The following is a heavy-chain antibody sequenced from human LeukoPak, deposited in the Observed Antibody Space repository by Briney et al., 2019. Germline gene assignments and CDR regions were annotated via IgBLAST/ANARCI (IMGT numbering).Heavy chain of an antibody. CDR3: ARSPRKEGQLWLR. Sequence: SETLSLTCTVSGGSISSSSYYWGWIRQPPGKGLEWIGSIYYSGSTYYNPSLKSRVTISVDTSKNQFSLKLSSVTAADTAVYYCARSPRKEGQLWLRWGQGTLVTVSS. D-gene: IGHD5-18*01. CDR2: IYYSGST. J-gene: IGHJ4*02. V-gene: IGHV4-39*07. CDR1: GGSISSSSYY.